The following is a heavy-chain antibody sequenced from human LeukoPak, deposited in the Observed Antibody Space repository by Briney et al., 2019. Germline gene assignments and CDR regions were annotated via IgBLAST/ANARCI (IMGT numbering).Heavy chain of an antibody. CDR2: IYYSGST. CDR1: GGSISSYY. CDR3: ASAQKDTAYGMDV. D-gene: IGHD5-18*01. Sequence: SETLSLTCTVSGGSISSYYWSWIRQPPGKGLEWIGYIYYSGSTNYNPSLKSRVTISVDTSKNQFSLKLSSVTAADTAVYYCASAQKDTAYGMDVWGQGTTVTVSS. J-gene: IGHJ6*02. V-gene: IGHV4-59*01.